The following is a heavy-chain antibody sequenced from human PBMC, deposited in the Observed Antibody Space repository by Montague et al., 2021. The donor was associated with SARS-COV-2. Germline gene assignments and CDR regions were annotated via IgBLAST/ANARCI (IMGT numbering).Heavy chain of an antibody. J-gene: IGHJ4*02. D-gene: IGHD1-26*01. Sequence: SEILSLTCTVYGGSMTHYYWNWIRQPPGKGLEWIGYIFYRGNTNYSPSLESRVTMSVDMSRNQFSLKLNSVTAADTAVYYCARHLRAGTYFGFDYWGQGTLVAVSS. CDR1: GGSMTHYY. CDR3: ARHLRAGTYFGFDY. V-gene: IGHV4-59*08. CDR2: IFYRGNT.